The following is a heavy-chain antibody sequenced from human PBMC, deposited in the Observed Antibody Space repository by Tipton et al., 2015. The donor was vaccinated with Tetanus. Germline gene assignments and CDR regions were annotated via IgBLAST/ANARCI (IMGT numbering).Heavy chain of an antibody. CDR3: AGQQWGYGAPFEG. CDR1: GGSLRGGTFY. V-gene: IGHV4-39*01. CDR2: IYESGDT. D-gene: IGHD2-15*01. J-gene: IGHJ1*01. Sequence: TLSLTCTVSGGSLRGGTFYWGWIRQPPGPGLEWIGSIYESGDTYYIPSLKSRVTISGDTSKNQFSLNLNSMAAGDTGGDDCAGQQWGYGAPFEGGGQGKLGTGAS.